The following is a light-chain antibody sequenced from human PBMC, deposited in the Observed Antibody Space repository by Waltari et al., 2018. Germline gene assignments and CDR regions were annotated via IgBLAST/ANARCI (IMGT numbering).Light chain of an antibody. J-gene: IGKJ2*01. Sequence: DIQMTQSPSSLSASIGDRVTITCRASQSISIYLTWYQQKPGKAPKRLINAASNLQSGVPSRFSGSGSGTDFTLTISSLQPEDFATYYCQQSYSTPPYTFGQGTKLEIK. V-gene: IGKV1-39*01. CDR1: QSISIY. CDR3: QQSYSTPPYT. CDR2: AAS.